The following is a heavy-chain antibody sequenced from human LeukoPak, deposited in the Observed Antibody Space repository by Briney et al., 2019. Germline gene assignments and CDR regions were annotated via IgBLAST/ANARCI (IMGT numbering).Heavy chain of an antibody. Sequence: GSLRLSCAASGFTFSTYWMSWVRPAPGKGLEWVANIKQDGSDKYYVDSVKGRFTISRDNAKNSLFLQMNSLRAEDTAVYYCARVRCSSNSCFPDYWGQGTLVTVSS. J-gene: IGHJ4*02. D-gene: IGHD2-2*01. V-gene: IGHV3-7*01. CDR3: ARVRCSSNSCFPDY. CDR1: GFTFSTYW. CDR2: IKQDGSDK.